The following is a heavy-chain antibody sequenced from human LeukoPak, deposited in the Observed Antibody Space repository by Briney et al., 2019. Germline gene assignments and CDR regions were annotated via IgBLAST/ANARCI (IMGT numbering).Heavy chain of an antibody. Sequence: PGGSLRPSCAASKFTFSTFAMHWVRQAPGKGLEWVALTSSDGSSKYHTDSVKGRFTISRDNSKNTLYLQMNSLRAEDTAVYYCAREGGDLRWKNRFDFWGQGTLVTVSS. CDR1: KFTFSTFA. CDR3: AREGGDLRWKNRFDF. CDR2: TSSDGSSK. V-gene: IGHV3-30-3*01. D-gene: IGHD4-23*01. J-gene: IGHJ4*02.